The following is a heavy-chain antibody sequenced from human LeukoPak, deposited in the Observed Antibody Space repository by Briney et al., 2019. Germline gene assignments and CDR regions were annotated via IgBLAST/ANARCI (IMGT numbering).Heavy chain of an antibody. CDR1: GYTFTGYY. Sequence: ASVKVSCKASGYTFTGYYMHWVRQAPGQGLEWMGRINPNSGGTNYAQKFQGRVTMTRDTSISTAYMELSRLRPDDTAVYYCVRSRLGGSDSGGCLYYYDYWGQGTLVTVSS. D-gene: IGHD3-22*01. CDR2: INPNSGGT. J-gene: IGHJ4*02. CDR3: VRSRLGGSDSGGCLYYYDY. V-gene: IGHV1-2*06.